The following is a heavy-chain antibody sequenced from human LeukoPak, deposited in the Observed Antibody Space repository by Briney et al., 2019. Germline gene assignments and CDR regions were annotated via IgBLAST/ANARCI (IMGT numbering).Heavy chain of an antibody. V-gene: IGHV1-69*13. CDR3: ARGWAPDYYDSSGPDY. CDR1: GGTFSSYA. CDR2: IIPVFGTA. Sequence: SVKVSCKASGGTFSSYAISWVRQAPGQGLEWIGGIIPVFGTANYAQKFQGRVTITADESTSTAYMELSSLRSEDTAVYYCARGWAPDYYDSSGPDYWGQGTLVTVSS. D-gene: IGHD3-22*01. J-gene: IGHJ4*02.